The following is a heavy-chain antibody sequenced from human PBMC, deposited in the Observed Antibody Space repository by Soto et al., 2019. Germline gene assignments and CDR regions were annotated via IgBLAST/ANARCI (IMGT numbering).Heavy chain of an antibody. J-gene: IGHJ4*02. V-gene: IGHV1-69*02. Sequence: VASVKVSCKASGGTFSSYTISWVRQAPGQGLEWMGRIIPILGIANYAQKFQGRVTITADKSTSTAYMELSSLRSEDTAVYYCARLSGHHSGYDHYWGQGTLVTVSS. CDR1: GGTFSSYT. CDR3: ARLSGHHSGYDHY. D-gene: IGHD5-12*01. CDR2: IIPILGIA.